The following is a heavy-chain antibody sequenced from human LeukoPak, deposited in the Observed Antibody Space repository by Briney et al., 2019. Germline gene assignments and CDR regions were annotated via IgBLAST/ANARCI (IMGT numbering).Heavy chain of an antibody. CDR2: ISRSGRTT. Sequence: ISRSGRTTYYADSVKGPFTICRDNSNNTLYLQRNSLREEDTAVYYCAKSSRYQLLSNLDYWGQGTLVTVSS. J-gene: IGHJ4*02. V-gene: IGHV3-23*01. CDR3: AKSSRYQLLSNLDY. D-gene: IGHD2-2*01.